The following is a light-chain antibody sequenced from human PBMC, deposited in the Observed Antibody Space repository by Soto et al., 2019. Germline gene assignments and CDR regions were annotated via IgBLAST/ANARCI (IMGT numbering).Light chain of an antibody. J-gene: IGKJ3*01. CDR1: QDIRNY. CDR3: QKFNSVPLT. CDR2: SAS. V-gene: IGKV1-27*01. Sequence: DIQMTQSPSSLSASVGDRVTITCRASQDIRNYLAWYQQKPGQVPKLLIYSASTLQSGVPSRFSGSGSGTDFTLTISSLQPEDGATYYCQKFNSVPLTFGPGTKVDIK.